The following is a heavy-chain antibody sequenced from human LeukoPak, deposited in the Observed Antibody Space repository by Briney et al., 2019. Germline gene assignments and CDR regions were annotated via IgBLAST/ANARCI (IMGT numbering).Heavy chain of an antibody. CDR1: GFTFSDYY. Sequence: AGGSLRLSCAASGFTFSDYYMSWIRQAPGKGLEWVSYISSSGSTIYYADSVKGRFTISRDNAKNSLYLQMNSLRAEDTAVYYCAREPGYCSSTSCHGRGYYFDYWGQGTLVTVSS. CDR3: AREPGYCSSTSCHGRGYYFDY. CDR2: ISSSGSTI. D-gene: IGHD2-2*01. J-gene: IGHJ4*02. V-gene: IGHV3-11*01.